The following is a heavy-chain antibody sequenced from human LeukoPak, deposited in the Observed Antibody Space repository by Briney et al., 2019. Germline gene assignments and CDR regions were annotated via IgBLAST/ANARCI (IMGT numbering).Heavy chain of an antibody. CDR2: IYSGGST. D-gene: IGHD6-19*01. V-gene: IGHV3-53*01. Sequence: PGGSLRLSCAASGFTVSSNYMSWVRQAPGKGLEWVSVIYSGGSTYYADSVKGRSTISRDNSKNTLYLQMNSLRAEDTAVYYCARAPSSGLSLGDYWGQGTLVTVSS. CDR1: GFTVSSNY. CDR3: ARAPSSGLSLGDY. J-gene: IGHJ4*02.